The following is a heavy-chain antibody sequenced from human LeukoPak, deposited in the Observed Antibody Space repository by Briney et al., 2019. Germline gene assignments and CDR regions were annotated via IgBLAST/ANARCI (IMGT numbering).Heavy chain of an antibody. J-gene: IGHJ4*02. CDR3: ARDRDYGSGIFDY. D-gene: IGHD3-10*01. V-gene: IGHV1-2*02. Sequence: GASVTVSFKSSGYTFTGYYMHWVRQAPGQGLEWMGWINPNSGGTNYAQKFQGRVTMTEDTSISTAYMELNRLRSDDTAVYYCARDRDYGSGIFDYWGQGTLVTVSS. CDR1: GYTFTGYY. CDR2: INPNSGGT.